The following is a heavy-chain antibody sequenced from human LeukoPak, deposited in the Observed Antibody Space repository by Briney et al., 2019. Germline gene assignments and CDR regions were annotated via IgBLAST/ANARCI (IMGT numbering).Heavy chain of an antibody. J-gene: IGHJ4*02. CDR2: IKQDGNEK. CDR1: GFTFSSYW. CDR3: ARDGSDYYYGSGTYYGGEYYFDY. D-gene: IGHD3-10*01. Sequence: PGGSLRLSCAASGFTFSSYWMSWVRHAPGKGLEWVANIKQDGNEKYYVDSVKGRFTISRDNAKNSLYLQMNSLRAEDTAVYYCARDGSDYYYGSGTYYGGEYYFDYWGQGTLVTVSS. V-gene: IGHV3-7*01.